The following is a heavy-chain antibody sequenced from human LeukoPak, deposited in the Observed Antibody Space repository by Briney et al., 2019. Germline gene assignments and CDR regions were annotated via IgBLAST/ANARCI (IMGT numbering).Heavy chain of an antibody. D-gene: IGHD3-10*01. CDR3: ASYYGSGSYYTNWFDP. J-gene: IGHJ5*02. Sequence: ASVKVSCKASGGTFSSYAISWLRQAAGQRLEWMGGIIPIFGTANYAQKFQGRVTITADESTSPAYMELSSLRSEDTAVYYCASYYGSGSYYTNWFDPWGQGTLVTVSS. V-gene: IGHV1-69*13. CDR2: IIPIFGTA. CDR1: GGTFSSYA.